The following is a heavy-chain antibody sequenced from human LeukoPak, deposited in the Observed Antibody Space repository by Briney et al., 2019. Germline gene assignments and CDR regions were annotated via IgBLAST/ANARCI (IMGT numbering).Heavy chain of an antibody. CDR3: AKGGSYYDYVWGSYRPYFDY. J-gene: IGHJ4*02. CDR2: ISGSGGST. V-gene: IGHV3-23*01. Sequence: PGGSLRLSCAASGFTFSSYGMSWVRQAPGKGLEWVSAISGSGGSTYYADSVKGRFTISRDNSKNTLYLQMNSLRAEDTAVYYCAKGGSYYDYVWGSYRPYFDYWGQGTLVTVSS. D-gene: IGHD3-16*02. CDR1: GFTFSSYG.